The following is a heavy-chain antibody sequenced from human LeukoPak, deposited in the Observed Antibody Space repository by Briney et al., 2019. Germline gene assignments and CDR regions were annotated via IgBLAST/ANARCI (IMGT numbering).Heavy chain of an antibody. CDR1: GFTFSNYG. Sequence: GGSLRLSCAASGFTFSNYGMNWVRQAPGKELEWLSYISSSSDAIYYADSVQGRFTISRDNAKNSLYLEMNSLRDEDTAVYYCARAMRSGYDYWGQGTLVTVSS. CDR3: ARAMRSGYDY. CDR2: ISSSSDAI. J-gene: IGHJ4*02. V-gene: IGHV3-48*02. D-gene: IGHD5-12*01.